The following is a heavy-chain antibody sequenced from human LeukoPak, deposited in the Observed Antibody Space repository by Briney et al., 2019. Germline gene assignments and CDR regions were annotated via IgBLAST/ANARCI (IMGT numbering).Heavy chain of an antibody. CDR2: IWNDGNNK. CDR3: ARGTNGYYYVLDS. Sequence: GGSLRLSCAASGLTFTAYAMHWVRQAPGKGLEWVAVIWNDGNNKYYVDSVKGRFTISRDNSMNTLYLQMNSLGAEDTAVYYCARGTNGYYYVLDSWGQGTRVTVYS. V-gene: IGHV3-33*01. D-gene: IGHD3-3*01. J-gene: IGHJ4*02. CDR1: GLTFTAYA.